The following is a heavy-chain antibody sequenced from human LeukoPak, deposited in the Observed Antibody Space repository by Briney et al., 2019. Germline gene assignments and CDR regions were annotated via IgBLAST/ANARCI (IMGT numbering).Heavy chain of an antibody. CDR1: GVIVSRNF. V-gene: IGHV3-53*01. CDR2: MYAGGTT. D-gene: IGHD6-19*01. CDR3: ARGSGSGWPLDR. Sequence: GGPQRLSCAASGVIVSRNFMSWVREAPGKGLQWVAIMYAGGTTKYSDSVRGRFHISGDSSNNTLSLQINSLRAEDTAVYYCARGSGSGWPLDRWGQGALVTVSS. J-gene: IGHJ5*02.